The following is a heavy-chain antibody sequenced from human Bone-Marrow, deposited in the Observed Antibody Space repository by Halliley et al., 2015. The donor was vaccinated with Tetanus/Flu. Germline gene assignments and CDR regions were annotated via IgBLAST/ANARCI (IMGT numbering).Heavy chain of an antibody. CDR3: ARGHDHYDSMGYLTGYYFDY. Sequence: EREKYYVDSGKGRFTISRDNAKNSLYVQMNSRTAEDTAVYYWARGHDHYDSMGYLTGYYFDYWGQGTLVTGSS. J-gene: IGHJ4*02. V-gene: IGHV3-7*03. D-gene: IGHD3-22*01. CDR2: EREK.